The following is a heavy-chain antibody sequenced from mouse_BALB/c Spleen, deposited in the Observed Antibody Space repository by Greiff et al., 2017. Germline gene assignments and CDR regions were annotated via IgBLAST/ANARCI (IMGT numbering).Heavy chain of an antibody. CDR3: ARSGYYGSSYPFYFDY. Sequence: VKVVESGAELVRPGTSVKVSCKASGYAFTNYLIEWVKQRPGQGLEWIGVINPGSGGTNYNEKFKGKATLTADKSSSTAYMQLSSLTSDDSAVYFCARSGYYGSSYPFYFDYWGQGTTLTVSS. D-gene: IGHD1-1*01. CDR1: GYAFTNYL. V-gene: IGHV1-54*01. J-gene: IGHJ2*01. CDR2: INPGSGGT.